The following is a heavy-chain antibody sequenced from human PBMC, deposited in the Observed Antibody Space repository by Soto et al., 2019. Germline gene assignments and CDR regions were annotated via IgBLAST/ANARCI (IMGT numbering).Heavy chain of an antibody. D-gene: IGHD1-26*01. V-gene: IGHV3-30-3*01. CDR1: GFTFSSYA. CDR2: ISYDGSNK. CDR3: AREGGSYYRPLDS. J-gene: IGHJ5*01. Sequence: QVQLVESGGGVVQPGRSLRLSCAASGFTFSSYAMHWVRQAPGKGLEWVAVISYDGSNKYYADSVKGRFTISRDKSKNTLYLQMNSLRAEDTAVYYCAREGGSYYRPLDSWGQGTLVTVSS.